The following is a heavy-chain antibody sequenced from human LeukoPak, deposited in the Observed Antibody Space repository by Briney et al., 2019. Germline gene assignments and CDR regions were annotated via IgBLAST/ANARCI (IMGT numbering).Heavy chain of an antibody. CDR2: ISSSGSAI. Sequence: AGRSLRLSCAASGFTFSSCMNWVGQAQGKGLKWVSYISSSGSAIYYADSVKGRFTTSRNNAKSSMYLQMNSLRDEDTAVYYCARVGPDYSDSRGQSYFAYWGRGTLVTVSS. J-gene: IGHJ4*02. V-gene: IGHV3-48*02. CDR1: GFTFSSC. D-gene: IGHD3-22*01. CDR3: ARVGPDYSDSRGQSYFAY.